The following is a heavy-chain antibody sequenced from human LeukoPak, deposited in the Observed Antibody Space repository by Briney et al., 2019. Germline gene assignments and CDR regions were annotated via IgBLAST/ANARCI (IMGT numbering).Heavy chain of an antibody. V-gene: IGHV3-21*01. CDR3: ARGGPYCSSTSCFDFDY. CDR2: ISSSSSYI. D-gene: IGHD2-2*01. J-gene: IGHJ4*02. Sequence: GGSLRLSCAASGFTFSSYSMNWVRQAPGKGLEWVSSISSSSSYIYYADSVKGRITISRDNAKNSLYLQMNSLRAEDTAVYYCARGGPYCSSTSCFDFDYWGQGTLVTVSS. CDR1: GFTFSSYS.